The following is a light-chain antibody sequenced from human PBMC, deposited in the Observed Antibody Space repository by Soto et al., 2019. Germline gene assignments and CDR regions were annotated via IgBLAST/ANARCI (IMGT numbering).Light chain of an antibody. CDR3: SSHSNITPYV. CDR2: DVT. J-gene: IGLJ1*01. V-gene: IGLV2-14*01. CDR1: SRDVGAYNY. Sequence: QSALNQPASVSGSPGQSITISCTGTSRDVGAYNYVSWYQQHPGKAPKLMVYDVTNRPSGVSDRFSGSKSGNTASLTISGLQAEDEADYFCSSHSNITPYVFGTGTKVTVL.